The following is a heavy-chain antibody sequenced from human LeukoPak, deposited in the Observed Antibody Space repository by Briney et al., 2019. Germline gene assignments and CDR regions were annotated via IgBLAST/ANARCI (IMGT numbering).Heavy chain of an antibody. J-gene: IGHJ4*02. V-gene: IGHV4-39*01. CDR2: IYYSGST. D-gene: IGHD6-19*01. CDR3: ARQSSGQWLVRRRQIDY. CDR1: GGSISSSSYY. Sequence: PSETLSLTCTVSGGSISSSSYYWGWIRQPPGKGLEWIGSIYYSGSTYYNPSLKSRVTISVDTSKNQFSLKLSSVTAADTAVYYCARQSSGQWLVRRRQIDYWGQGTLVTVSS.